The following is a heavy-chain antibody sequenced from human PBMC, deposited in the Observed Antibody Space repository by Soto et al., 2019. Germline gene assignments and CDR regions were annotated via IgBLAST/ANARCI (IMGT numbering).Heavy chain of an antibody. CDR3: AGDYDILTGYYFGPGDY. D-gene: IGHD3-9*01. Sequence: QVQLVESGGGVVQPGRSLRLSCAASGFTFRSYAMHWVRQAPGXGLEWVAVISYDGSNKYDADSVKGRFTISRDNSKNTLYLQINSLRNEDTAVYYCAGDYDILTGYYFGPGDYWGQGTLVTVSS. CDR2: ISYDGSNK. V-gene: IGHV3-30-3*01. J-gene: IGHJ4*02. CDR1: GFTFRSYA.